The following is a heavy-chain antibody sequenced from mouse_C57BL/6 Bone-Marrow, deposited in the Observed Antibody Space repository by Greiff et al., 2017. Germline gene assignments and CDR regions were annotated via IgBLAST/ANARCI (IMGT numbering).Heavy chain of an antibody. Sequence: VQLQQSGAELARPGASVKLSCKASGYTFTSYGISWVKQRTGQGLEWIGEIYPRSGNTYYNEKFKGKATLTADKSSSTAYMQLSSLTSENSAVYYCARENYYGRGVYYFDYWGQGTTLTVSS. V-gene: IGHV1-81*01. CDR1: GYTFTSYG. D-gene: IGHD1-1*01. J-gene: IGHJ2*01. CDR3: ARENYYGRGVYYFDY. CDR2: IYPRSGNT.